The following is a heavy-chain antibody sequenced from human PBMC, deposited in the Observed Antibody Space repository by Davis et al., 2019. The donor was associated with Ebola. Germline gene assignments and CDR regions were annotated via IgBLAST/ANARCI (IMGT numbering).Heavy chain of an antibody. CDR3: ARGTRSFDS. Sequence: AASVKVSCKASGYTFTGYYMHWVRQAPGQGLEWMGIINPSGGNTGYAQKFQGRVTMTRNTSISTAYMELSSLRSEDTAVYFCARGTRSFDSWGQGSLVTVSS. V-gene: IGHV1-46*01. D-gene: IGHD3-16*01. J-gene: IGHJ5*01. CDR2: INPSGGNT. CDR1: GYTFTGYY.